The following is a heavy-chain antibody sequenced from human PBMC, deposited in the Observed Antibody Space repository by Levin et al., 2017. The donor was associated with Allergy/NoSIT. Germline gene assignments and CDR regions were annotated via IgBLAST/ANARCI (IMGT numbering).Heavy chain of an antibody. Sequence: KVSGPTLVKPTQTLTLTCSFSGLSLRTSEMGLGWIRQPPGKAPEWLALVYWDDTKRYSPSLKTRLTITKDTSKNQVVLTLTNMDPVDTATYYCAHAMYYYDNSGLKAVGGFDIWGQGTMVTVSS. CDR3: AHAMYYYDNSGLKAVGGFDI. CDR2: VYWDDTK. J-gene: IGHJ3*02. CDR1: GLSLRTSEMG. D-gene: IGHD3-22*01. V-gene: IGHV2-5*02.